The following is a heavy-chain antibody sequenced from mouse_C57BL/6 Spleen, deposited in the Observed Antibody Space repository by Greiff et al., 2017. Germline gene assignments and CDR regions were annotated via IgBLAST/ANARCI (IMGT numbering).Heavy chain of an antibody. V-gene: IGHV5-17*01. Sequence: EVQRVESGGGLVKPGGSLKLSCAASGFTFSDYGMHWVRQAPEKGLEWVAYISSGSSTIYYADTVKGRFTISRDNAKNTLFLQMTSLRSEDTAMYYCARGGIYYDYDGNYYAMDYWGQGTSVTVSS. D-gene: IGHD2-4*01. CDR1: GFTFSDYG. J-gene: IGHJ4*01. CDR2: ISSGSSTI. CDR3: ARGGIYYDYDGNYYAMDY.